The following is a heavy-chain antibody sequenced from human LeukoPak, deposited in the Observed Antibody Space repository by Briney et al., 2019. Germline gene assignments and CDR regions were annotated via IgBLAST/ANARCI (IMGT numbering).Heavy chain of an antibody. Sequence: GGSLRLSCAASGFTFDDYGMSWVRQAPGKGLEWVSGINWNGGSTGYADSVKGRLTISRDNAKNSLYLQMNSLRAEDTAVYYCAKDQSGSSGWYYDYWGQGTLVTVSS. D-gene: IGHD6-19*01. CDR2: INWNGGST. V-gene: IGHV3-20*04. CDR1: GFTFDDYG. CDR3: AKDQSGSSGWYYDY. J-gene: IGHJ4*02.